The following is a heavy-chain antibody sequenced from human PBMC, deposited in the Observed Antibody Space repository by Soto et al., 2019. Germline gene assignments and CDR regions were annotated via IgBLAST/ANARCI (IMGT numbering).Heavy chain of an antibody. CDR2: IIPIFGTA. CDR1: GYTFTSYG. V-gene: IGHV1-69*13. D-gene: IGHD6-19*01. CDR3: ARGKFPRGWQYAFDI. J-gene: IGHJ3*02. Sequence: GASVKVSCKASGYTFTSYGISWVRQAPGQGLEWMGGIIPIFGTANYAQKFQGRVTITADESTSTAYMELSSLRSEDTAVYYCARGKFPRGWQYAFDIWGQGTMVTVSS.